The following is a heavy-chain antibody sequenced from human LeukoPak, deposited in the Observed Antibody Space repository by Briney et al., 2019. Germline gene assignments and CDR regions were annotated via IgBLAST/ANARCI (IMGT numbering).Heavy chain of an antibody. V-gene: IGHV3-30*03. D-gene: IGHD2-8*01. J-gene: IGHJ4*02. CDR2: ISYDGSNK. Sequence: PGGSLRLSCAASGFTFSSYWMSWVRQAPGKGLEWVAVISYDGSNKYYADSVKGRFTISRDNSKNTLYLQMNSLRAEDTAVYYCASGYCTNGVCSQFDYWGQGTLVTVSS. CDR1: GFTFSSYW. CDR3: ASGYCTNGVCSQFDY.